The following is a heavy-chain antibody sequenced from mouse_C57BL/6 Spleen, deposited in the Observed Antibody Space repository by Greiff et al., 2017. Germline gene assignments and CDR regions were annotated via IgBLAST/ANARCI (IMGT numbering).Heavy chain of an antibody. CDR1: GYTFTSYW. V-gene: IGHV1-69*01. CDR2: IDPSDSYT. Sequence: QVQLQQPGAELVMPGASVKMSCKASGYTFTSYWMPWVKQRPGQGLEWIGEIDPSDSYTNSNQKFKGKSSLTVDKSSSTAYMQLSSLTSEVSAVYYCARGGTTVPYCFDYWGQGTTRTVSS. D-gene: IGHD1-1*01. J-gene: IGHJ2*01. CDR3: ARGGTTVPYCFDY.